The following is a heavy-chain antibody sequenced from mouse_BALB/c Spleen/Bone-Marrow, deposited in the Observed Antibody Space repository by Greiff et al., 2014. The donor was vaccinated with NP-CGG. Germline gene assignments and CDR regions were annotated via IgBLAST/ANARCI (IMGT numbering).Heavy chain of an antibody. Sequence: PDLVXPSQSXSLTXXXXAXXITSGYGWHWIRQFPGNRLEWMGYIHYSGNTDYNPSLKSRISITRDTSKNQFFLQLNSLTTEDTATYYCTRETAIVADFDYWGQGTTLTVSS. CDR2: IHYSGNT. V-gene: IGHV3-1*02. D-gene: IGHD1-1*01. CDR3: TRETAIVADFDY. CDR1: AXXITSGYG. J-gene: IGHJ2*01.